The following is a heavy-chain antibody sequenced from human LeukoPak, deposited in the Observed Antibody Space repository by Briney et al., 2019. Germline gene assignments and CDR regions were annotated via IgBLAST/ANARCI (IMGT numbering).Heavy chain of an antibody. Sequence: ETLSLNCAVYGGSFSGYYWSWVRQAPGKGLEWVSVIYSGGSTYYADSVKGRFTISRVKSKNTLYLQMNSLRAEDTAVYYCARVATTDTYSFDYWGQGTLVTVSS. CDR2: IYSGGST. CDR3: ARVATTDTYSFDY. CDR1: GGSFSGYY. J-gene: IGHJ4*02. D-gene: IGHD5-12*01. V-gene: IGHV3-66*01.